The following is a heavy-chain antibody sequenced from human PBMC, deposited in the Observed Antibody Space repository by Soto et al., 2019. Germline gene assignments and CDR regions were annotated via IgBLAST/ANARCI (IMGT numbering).Heavy chain of an antibody. D-gene: IGHD6-6*01. Sequence: GGSLRLSCAASGFTFSSYSVNWVRQAPGKGLEWVSSIDSSGSYIYYADSVKGRLTISRDNAKNSLYLQMNSLRAEDTAVYYCATSIGSSGHWAQGTLVTVSS. CDR1: GFTFSSYS. J-gene: IGHJ4*02. CDR2: IDSSGSYI. CDR3: ATSIGSSGH. V-gene: IGHV3-21*01.